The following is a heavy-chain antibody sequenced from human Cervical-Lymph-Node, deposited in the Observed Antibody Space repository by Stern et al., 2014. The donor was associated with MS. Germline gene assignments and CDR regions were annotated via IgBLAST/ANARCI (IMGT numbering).Heavy chain of an antibody. Sequence: VQLVQSGPGLVKPSQTLPLTCTVSGGSISSTGHYWSWIRQHPGQGLEWIGYIHYRGSTYYNPSLKSRGTISVDTSKNQFSLNLSSVTAADTALYYCARSDRLWGSFDYWGQGRLVTVSS. CDR1: GGSISSTGHY. V-gene: IGHV4-31*03. D-gene: IGHD3-16*01. CDR3: ARSDRLWGSFDY. CDR2: IHYRGST. J-gene: IGHJ4*02.